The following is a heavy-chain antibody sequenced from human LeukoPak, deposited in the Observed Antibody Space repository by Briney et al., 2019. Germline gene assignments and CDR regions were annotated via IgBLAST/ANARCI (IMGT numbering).Heavy chain of an antibody. J-gene: IGHJ4*02. Sequence: PGGSLRLSCAASGFTFSSYEMNWVRQAPGKGLEWVSYISSSGSTIYYADSVKSRFTISRDNAKNSLYLQMNSLRAEDTAVYYCARGRQRRDFWSLGYFDYWGQGTLVTVSS. CDR2: ISSSGSTI. CDR3: ARGRQRRDFWSLGYFDY. V-gene: IGHV3-48*03. D-gene: IGHD3-3*01. CDR1: GFTFSSYE.